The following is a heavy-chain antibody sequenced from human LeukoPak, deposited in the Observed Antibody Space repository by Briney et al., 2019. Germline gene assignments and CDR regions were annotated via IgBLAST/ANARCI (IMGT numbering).Heavy chain of an antibody. D-gene: IGHD2-15*01. V-gene: IGHV4-61*01. CDR3: ARVVVVVAAGEHFDY. CDR1: GGSVSSGSYY. CDR2: IYYSGST. Sequence: PSETLSLTCTVPGGSVSSGSYYWSWIRQPPGKGLEWIGYIYYSGSTNYNPSLKSRVTISVDTSKNQFSLKLSSVTAADTAVYYCARVVVVVAAGEHFDYWGQGTLVTVSS. J-gene: IGHJ4*02.